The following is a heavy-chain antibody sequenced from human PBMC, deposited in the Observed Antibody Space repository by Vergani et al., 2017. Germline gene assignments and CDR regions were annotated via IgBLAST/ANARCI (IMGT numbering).Heavy chain of an antibody. V-gene: IGHV3-23*01. CDR1: GFTFNHYA. CDR3: AKANPRNSGYDYLYYYHAMEF. J-gene: IGHJ6*02. Sequence: EVQLLESGGDLVQPGGSLRLSCAASGFTFNHYAMNWVRQAPGKGLEWVSGISGSGGSTYYAGSVKGRFTISRDSSKNTLYLQMNSLSAGDTAVYYCAKANPRNSGYDYLYYYHAMEFWGQGTTVTVSS. CDR2: ISGSGGST. D-gene: IGHD5-12*01.